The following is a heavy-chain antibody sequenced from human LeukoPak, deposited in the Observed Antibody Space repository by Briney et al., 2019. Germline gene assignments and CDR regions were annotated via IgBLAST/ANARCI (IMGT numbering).Heavy chain of an antibody. J-gene: IGHJ4*02. Sequence: VASVKVSCKASGYTFISYDINWVRQATGQGLEWMGWMNPNSGNTGYAQKLQGRVTMTRNTSISTAYMELSSLRSEDTAVYYCARAGGYCGRISCPYYFDYWGQGSLVAVSS. CDR3: ARAGGYCGRISCPYYFDY. CDR2: MNPNSGNT. CDR1: GYTFISYD. V-gene: IGHV1-8*01. D-gene: IGHD2-15*01.